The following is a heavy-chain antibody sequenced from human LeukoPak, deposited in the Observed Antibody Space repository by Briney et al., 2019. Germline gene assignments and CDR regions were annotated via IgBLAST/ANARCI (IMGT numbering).Heavy chain of an antibody. D-gene: IGHD3-10*01. CDR3: ARGGYYGAFDY. CDR1: GVSVSSVGDY. CDR2: IYVSGST. V-gene: IGHV4-61*02. Sequence: SETLSLTCTVSGVSVSSVGDYWNWIRQPAGRGLEWIGRIYVSGSTDYNPSLESRFSMSLDTSENQFSLKLSSVTAADTAVYYCARGGYYGAFDYWGQGTLVTVAS. J-gene: IGHJ4*02.